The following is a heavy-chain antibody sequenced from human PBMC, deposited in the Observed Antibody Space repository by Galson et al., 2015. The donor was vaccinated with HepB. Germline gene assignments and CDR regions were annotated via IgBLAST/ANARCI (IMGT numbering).Heavy chain of an antibody. Sequence: SLRLSCAASGFTVSGNYMSWVRQAPGKGLEWVSVIYSGGSTYYADSVKGRFTISRDNSKNTLYLQMNSLRAEDTAVYYCARDGYSSSWYVRYFDLWGRGTLVTVSS. CDR2: IYSGGST. J-gene: IGHJ2*01. CDR3: ARDGYSSSWYVRYFDL. CDR1: GFTVSGNY. D-gene: IGHD6-13*01. V-gene: IGHV3-66*01.